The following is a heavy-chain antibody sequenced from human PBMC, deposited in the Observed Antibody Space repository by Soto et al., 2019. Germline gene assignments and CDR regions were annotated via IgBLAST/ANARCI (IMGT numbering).Heavy chain of an antibody. D-gene: IGHD6-13*01. J-gene: IGHJ5*01. Sequence: QVQLQESGPGLVKPSETLSLTCTVSGASISSSNYYWGWIRQPPGKGLEWIGSIYYSGNTYYNPSLNSRITISLDTSKNHFSLKLTSVTAADTAVYYCARHIAVTATGDWFDPWGQGTLVTVSP. V-gene: IGHV4-39*02. CDR3: ARHIAVTATGDWFDP. CDR1: GASISSSNYY. CDR2: IYYSGNT.